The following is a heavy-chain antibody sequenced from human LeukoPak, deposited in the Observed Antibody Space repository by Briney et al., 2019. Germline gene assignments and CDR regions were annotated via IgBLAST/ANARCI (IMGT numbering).Heavy chain of an antibody. V-gene: IGHV4-31*03. Sequence: SETLXLTCTVSGGSISSGGYYWSWIRQHPGKGXEWIGYIYYSGSTYYNPSLKSRVTISVDTSKNQFSLKLSSVTAADTAVYYCAREGKYYYGSGMDVWGQGTTVTVSS. CDR1: GGSISSGGYY. CDR2: IYYSGST. CDR3: AREGKYYYGSGMDV. J-gene: IGHJ6*02. D-gene: IGHD3-10*01.